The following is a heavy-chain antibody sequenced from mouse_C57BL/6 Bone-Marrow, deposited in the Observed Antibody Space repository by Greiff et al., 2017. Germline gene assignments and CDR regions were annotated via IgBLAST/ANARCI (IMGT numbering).Heavy chain of an antibody. J-gene: IGHJ1*03. CDR3: ARKKSYYGHWYVDV. V-gene: IGHV1-81*01. Sequence: VQLQQSGAELARPGASVKLSCKASGYTFTSYGISWVKQRTGQGLEWIGEIYPRSGNTYYNEKFKGKATLTADKSSSTAYMELRSLTSEDSAVYFCARKKSYYGHWYVDVWGTGTTVTVSS. CDR2: IYPRSGNT. D-gene: IGHD2-1*01. CDR1: GYTFTSYG.